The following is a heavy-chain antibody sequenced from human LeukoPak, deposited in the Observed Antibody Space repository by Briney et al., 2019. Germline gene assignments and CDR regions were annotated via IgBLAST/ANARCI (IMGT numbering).Heavy chain of an antibody. D-gene: IGHD2-15*01. V-gene: IGHV4-34*01. CDR3: ANFHFRSVVIGSTFDI. J-gene: IGHJ3*02. CDR2: INHSGST. CDR1: GGSFSGYY. Sequence: SETLSLTCAVYGGSFSGYYWSWIRQPPGKGLEWIGEINHSGSTNYNPSLKSRVTISVDTSKNQFSLKLSSVTAADTAVYYCANFHFRSVVIGSTFDIWGQGTMVTVSS.